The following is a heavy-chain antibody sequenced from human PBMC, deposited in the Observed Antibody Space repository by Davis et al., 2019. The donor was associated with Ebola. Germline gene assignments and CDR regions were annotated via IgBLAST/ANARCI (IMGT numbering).Heavy chain of an antibody. CDR1: GFTFNNYY. Sequence: PGGSLRLSCEASGFTFNNYYMGWVRQAPGKGLEWVANINVYGNEKYYVDSVKGRFTISRDNAENSLYLQMNSLRAEDTAVYYCARFGSGSYSASFDYWGQGTLVTVSS. CDR2: INVYGNEK. J-gene: IGHJ4*02. D-gene: IGHD3-10*01. CDR3: ARFGSGSYSASFDY. V-gene: IGHV3-7*01.